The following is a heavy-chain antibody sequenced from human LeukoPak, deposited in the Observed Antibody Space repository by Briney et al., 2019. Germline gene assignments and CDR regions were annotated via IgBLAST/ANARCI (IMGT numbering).Heavy chain of an antibody. CDR2: ISGSGGST. V-gene: IGHV3-23*01. Sequence: GGSLRLSCAASGFTFSSYAKSWVRQAPGKGLEWVSAISGSGGSTYYADSVKGRFTISRDNSKNTLYLQMNSLRAEDTAVYYCAKDLDGDYDRPDYWGQGTLVTVSS. J-gene: IGHJ4*02. CDR1: GFTFSSYA. D-gene: IGHD4-17*01. CDR3: AKDLDGDYDRPDY.